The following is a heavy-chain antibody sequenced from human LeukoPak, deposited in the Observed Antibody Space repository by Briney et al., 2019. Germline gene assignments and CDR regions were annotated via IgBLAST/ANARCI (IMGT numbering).Heavy chain of an antibody. V-gene: IGHV1-2*02. Sequence: ASVKVSCKASGYTFTGYYMHWVRQAPGQGLEWMGWINPNSGGTNYAQKFQGRVTMTRDTSISTAYMELSRLRSDDTAVYYCARDDPGYSSLSGVYWGQGTLVTVSS. CDR1: GYTFTGYY. J-gene: IGHJ4*02. CDR3: ARDDPGYSSLSGVY. D-gene: IGHD6-6*01. CDR2: INPNSGGT.